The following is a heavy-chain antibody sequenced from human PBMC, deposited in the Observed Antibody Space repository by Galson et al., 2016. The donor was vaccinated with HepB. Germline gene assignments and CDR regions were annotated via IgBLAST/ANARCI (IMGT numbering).Heavy chain of an antibody. CDR1: EFTFSNYA. J-gene: IGHJ3*02. V-gene: IGHV3-23*01. D-gene: IGHD6-6*01. CDR3: AKGSSSSHYDAFGI. Sequence: SLRLSCAASEFTFSNYAMSWVRQAPGKGLEWVSSIDITGSGTYYADSVKGRFTISRDNSKNTLYLQMNYLRAEDTALYYCAKGSSSSHYDAFGIWGQGTMVTVSS. CDR2: IDITGSGT.